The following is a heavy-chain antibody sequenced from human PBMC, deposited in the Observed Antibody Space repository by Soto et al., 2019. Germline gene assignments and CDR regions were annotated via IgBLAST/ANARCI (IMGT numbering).Heavy chain of an antibody. CDR2: IYPGDSDT. CDR3: ARQYPYCSSTSFFDY. Sequence: GESLKISCKGSGYSFTSYWIGWVRQMPGKGLEWMGIIYPGDSDTRYSPSFQGQVTISADKSITTAYLQWSSLKASDTAMYYCARQYPYCSSTSFFDYWGQGTLVTVSS. CDR1: GYSFTSYW. V-gene: IGHV5-51*01. J-gene: IGHJ4*02. D-gene: IGHD2-2*01.